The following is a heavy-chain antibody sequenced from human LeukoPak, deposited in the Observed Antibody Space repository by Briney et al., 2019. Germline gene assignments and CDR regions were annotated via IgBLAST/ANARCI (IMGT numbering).Heavy chain of an antibody. J-gene: IGHJ6*02. CDR3: ARVLHGMDV. Sequence: PSETLSLTCTVSGGSISSYYWSWIRQPPGKGLEWIGYIYYSGSTNYNPSLKSRVTISVDTSKNQFSLKLSSVTAAGTAVYYCARVLHGMDVWGQGTTVTVSS. CDR1: GGSISSYY. CDR2: IYYSGST. V-gene: IGHV4-59*01.